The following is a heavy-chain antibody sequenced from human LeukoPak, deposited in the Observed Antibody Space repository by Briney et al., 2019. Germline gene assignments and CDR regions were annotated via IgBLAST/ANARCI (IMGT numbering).Heavy chain of an antibody. Sequence: SGPTLVNPTQTLTLTCTFSGFALSHSGVAVGWIRQPPGKAPEWLALIYGNDDVRYSPSLQSRLTITKDTSKNQVVLTMTDMDPVDTATYYCSHRQNSDYGYWGQETLVTVSS. D-gene: IGHD4-17*01. J-gene: IGHJ4*02. CDR3: SHRQNSDYGY. CDR2: IYGNDDV. V-gene: IGHV2-5*01. CDR1: GFALSHSGVA.